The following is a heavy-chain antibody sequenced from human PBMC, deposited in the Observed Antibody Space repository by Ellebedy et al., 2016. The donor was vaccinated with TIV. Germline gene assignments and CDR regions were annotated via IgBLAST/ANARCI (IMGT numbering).Heavy chain of an antibody. D-gene: IGHD2-21*02. CDR2: ISAYNGNT. CDR3: ARDAHKGVVTAIPDY. Sequence: ASVKVSCKASGYTFSSYGISWVRQAPGQGLEWMGWISAYNGNTNYAQKLQGRVTMTADTSTSTAYMELSRLRSDDTAVYYCARDAHKGVVTAIPDYWGQGTLVTVSS. CDR1: GYTFSSYG. J-gene: IGHJ4*02. V-gene: IGHV1-18*04.